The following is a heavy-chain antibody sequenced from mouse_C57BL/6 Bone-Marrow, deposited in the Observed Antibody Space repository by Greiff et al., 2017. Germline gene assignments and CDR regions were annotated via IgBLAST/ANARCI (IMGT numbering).Heavy chain of an antibody. Sequence: QVQLQQPGAELVRPGTSVKLSCKASGYTFTSYWMHWVKQRPGQGLEWIGVIDPSDSYTNYNQKFKGKATLTVDTYSSTADMQLSSLTSEDSAVYYCALITTVARGGWGTGTTVTVSS. V-gene: IGHV1-59*01. D-gene: IGHD1-1*01. CDR3: ALITTVARGG. CDR1: GYTFTSYW. J-gene: IGHJ1*03. CDR2: IDPSDSYT.